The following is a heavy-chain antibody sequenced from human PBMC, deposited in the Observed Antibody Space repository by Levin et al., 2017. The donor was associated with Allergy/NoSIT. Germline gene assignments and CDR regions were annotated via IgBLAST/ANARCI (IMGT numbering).Heavy chain of an antibody. D-gene: IGHD2-21*01. CDR3: AKDGIGASDQPDYFDY. CDR2: IINSGVGT. V-gene: IGHV3-23*01. Sequence: GGSLRLSCAASGFTFNNYAMSWVRQAPGKGLEWVSAIINSGVGTYYADSVKGRFTISRDNSKNTMYLQMNSLRAEDTAVYFCAKDGIGASDQPDYFDYWGQGPLVAASS. CDR1: GFTFNNYA. J-gene: IGHJ4*02.